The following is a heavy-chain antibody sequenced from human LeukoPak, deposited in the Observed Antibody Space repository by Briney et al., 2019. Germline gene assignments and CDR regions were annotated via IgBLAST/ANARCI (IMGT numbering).Heavy chain of an antibody. V-gene: IGHV3-23*01. CDR2: ISGGGGST. CDR1: GFTFSSYG. CDR3: AKEGEFIVVVPAAIFFDY. D-gene: IGHD2-2*01. J-gene: IGHJ4*02. Sequence: GGSLRLSCAASGFTFSSYGMSWVRQAPGKGLEGVSAISGGGGSTYYADSVKGRFTISRDNSKNTLYLQMNSLRAEDTAVYYCAKEGEFIVVVPAAIFFDYWGQGTLVTVSS.